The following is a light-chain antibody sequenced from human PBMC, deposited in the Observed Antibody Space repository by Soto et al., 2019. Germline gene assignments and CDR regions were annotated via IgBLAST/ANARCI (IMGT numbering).Light chain of an antibody. J-gene: IGLJ1*01. Sequence: QSVLTQPASVSGSPGESITISCTGTNSDVGGYNYVSWYQQHPGKAPELMIYEVSHRPSGVSNRFSGSKSDNTASLTISGLQAEDEADYYCSSYTSISTLYVFGTGTQVTAL. CDR1: NSDVGGYNY. CDR2: EVS. CDR3: SSYTSISTLYV. V-gene: IGLV2-14*01.